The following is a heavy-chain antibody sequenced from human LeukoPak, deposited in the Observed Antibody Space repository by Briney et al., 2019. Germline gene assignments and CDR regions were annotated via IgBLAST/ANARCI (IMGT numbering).Heavy chain of an antibody. CDR3: ARGGFYCGGDCYVDY. J-gene: IGHJ4*02. D-gene: IGHD2-21*02. V-gene: IGHV4-34*01. Sequence: SETLSLTCAVYGGSFSAYYWSWIRQPQGKGLEWIGEINHSGSTNYNPSLKSRVTISVDTSKNQFSLKLSSVTAADTAVYYCARGGFYCGGDCYVDYWGQGTLVTVSS. CDR1: GGSFSAYY. CDR2: INHSGST.